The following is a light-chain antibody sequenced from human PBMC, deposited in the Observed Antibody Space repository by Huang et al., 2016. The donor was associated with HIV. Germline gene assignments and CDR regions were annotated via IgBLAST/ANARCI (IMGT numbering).Light chain of an antibody. CDR2: AAS. CDR1: QSISSY. CDR3: QQSYSSLLT. J-gene: IGKJ4*01. V-gene: IGKV1-39*01. Sequence: DIQMTQSPSSLSASVGDRVTITCRASQSISSYLNWYQQKPGKAPKLLIYAASSLQSGVPQRFSGSGSGTDFTLTISSLQPEDFATYYCQQSYSSLLTFGGGTKVEIK.